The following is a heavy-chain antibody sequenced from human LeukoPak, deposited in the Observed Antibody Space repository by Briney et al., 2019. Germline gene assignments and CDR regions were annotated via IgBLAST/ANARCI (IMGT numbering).Heavy chain of an antibody. CDR3: AKVKSDYYYSFFDF. CDR2: ISTSGSNT. J-gene: IGHJ4*02. CDR1: GFTFSSYA. Sequence: GGSLRLSCAASGFTFSSYAMTWVRQAPGKGLEWVSVISTSGSNTYYADSVKGRFTISRDNSKNTLYLQINSLRAEDTAVYYCAKVKSDYYYSFFDFWGQGTLVTVSS. D-gene: IGHD3-22*01. V-gene: IGHV3-23*01.